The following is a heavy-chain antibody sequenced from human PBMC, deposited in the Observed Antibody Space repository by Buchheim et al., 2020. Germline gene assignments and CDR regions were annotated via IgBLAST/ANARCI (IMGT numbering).Heavy chain of an antibody. Sequence: QVQLQESGPGLVKPSETLSLTCTVSGGSISSSSYYWGWIRQPPGKGLEWIGSNYYSGSTYYNTSLKSRVTITVDTSKKQCFLKLSSVTAADTAVYYCARQRRIRSGSYYFDYWGQGTL. J-gene: IGHJ4*02. CDR1: GGSISSSSYY. CDR3: ARQRRIRSGSYYFDY. V-gene: IGHV4-39*01. CDR2: NYYSGST. D-gene: IGHD1-14*01.